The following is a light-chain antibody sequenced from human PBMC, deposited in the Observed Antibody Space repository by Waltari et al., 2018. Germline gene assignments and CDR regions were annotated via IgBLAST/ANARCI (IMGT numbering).Light chain of an antibody. V-gene: IGLV2-14*03. J-gene: IGLJ2*01. CDR2: DVT. Sequence: QSALTQPASVSGSPGQSITISCTGTSSDVGADNYVSWHQQHPGQAPKLMIYDVTSRPSGVSNRFSGSKSGNTASLTISGLQAEDEADYYCSSYTSSSTPLVFGGGTKLTVL. CDR3: SSYTSSSTPLV. CDR1: SSDVGADNY.